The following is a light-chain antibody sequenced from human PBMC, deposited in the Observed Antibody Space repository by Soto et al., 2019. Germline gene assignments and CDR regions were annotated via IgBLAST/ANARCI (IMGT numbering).Light chain of an antibody. CDR1: QSISSW. Sequence: IQVSQSPSTLSSTVGDRVTITCRASQSISSWLAWYQQKPGQAPKLLIYDVSSLESGVPSRFSGSGSGTEFTLNISSVQADDVATYYCKQSTSLPNTFGQGTRLEIK. J-gene: IGKJ5*01. CDR2: DVS. V-gene: IGKV1-5*01. CDR3: KQSTSLPNT.